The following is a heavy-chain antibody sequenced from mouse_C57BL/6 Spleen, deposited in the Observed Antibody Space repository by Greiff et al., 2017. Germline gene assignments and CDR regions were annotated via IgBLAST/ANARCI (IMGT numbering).Heavy chain of an antibody. Sequence: VQLQQSGGDLVKPGGSLKLSCAASGFTFSSYGMSWVRQTPDKRLEWVATISSGGSYTYYPDSVKGRFTISRDNAKNALYLQMSSLKSEDTAMYYCASYYSNYRAMDYWGQGTSVTVSS. CDR3: ASYYSNYRAMDY. D-gene: IGHD2-5*01. CDR2: ISSGGSYT. CDR1: GFTFSSYG. J-gene: IGHJ4*01. V-gene: IGHV5-6*01.